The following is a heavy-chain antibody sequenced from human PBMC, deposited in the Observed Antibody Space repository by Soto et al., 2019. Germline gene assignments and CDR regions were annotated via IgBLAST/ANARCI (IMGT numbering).Heavy chain of an antibody. CDR2: IYPTDSDI. J-gene: IGHJ4*02. Sequence: EVQLVQSGAEVKKPGESLKISCKGSGYSFTNYWIGWVRQMPGKGLEWMGIIYPTDSDITYSPSFQGQVTISADRSVNTAYLQWSSLKASDTAMYYCASSNKMWRIVATVWGQGTLVTVSS. CDR3: ASSNKMWRIVATV. CDR1: GYSFTNYW. V-gene: IGHV5-51*01. D-gene: IGHD5-12*01.